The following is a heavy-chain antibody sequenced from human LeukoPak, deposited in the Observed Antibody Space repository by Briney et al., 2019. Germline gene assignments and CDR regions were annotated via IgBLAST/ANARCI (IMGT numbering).Heavy chain of an antibody. D-gene: IGHD6-13*01. CDR1: GFTFSSYA. J-gene: IGHJ4*02. CDR3: AKPPYSSSWYQDY. CDR2: ISGSGGST. V-gene: IGHV3-23*01. Sequence: PGGSLRLSRAASGFTFSSYAMSWVRQAPGKGLEWVSAISGSGGSTYYADSVKGRSTISRDNSKNTLYLQMNSLRAEDTAVYYCAKPPYSSSWYQDYWGQGTLVTVSS.